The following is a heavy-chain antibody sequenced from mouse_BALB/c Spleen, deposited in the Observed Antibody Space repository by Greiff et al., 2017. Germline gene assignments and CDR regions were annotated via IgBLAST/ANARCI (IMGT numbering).Heavy chain of an antibody. D-gene: IGHD2-1*01. J-gene: IGHJ4*01. CDR2: ISSGGSYT. CDR3: ARDYGNFPLYYAMDY. V-gene: IGHV5-9-4*01. Sequence: EVQGVESGGGLVKPGGSLKLSCAASGFTFSSYAMSWVRQSPEKRLEWVAEISSGGSYTYYPDTVTGRFTISRDNAKNTLYLEMSSLRSEDTAMYYCARDYGNFPLYYAMDYWGQGTSVTVSS. CDR1: GFTFSSYA.